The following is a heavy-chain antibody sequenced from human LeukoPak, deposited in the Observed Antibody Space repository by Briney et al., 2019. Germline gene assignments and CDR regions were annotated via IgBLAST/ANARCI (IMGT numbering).Heavy chain of an antibody. J-gene: IGHJ4*02. D-gene: IGHD1-14*01. Sequence: GGSLRLSCAASGFTFSNYAMRWVRQAPGKGLEWVSSITGSGGGTYYADSVKGRFTISRDNSRNTLYLQMNSLRAEDTAVYYCATEGFDNWGQGTLVSVSS. CDR1: GFTFSNYA. CDR2: ITGSGGGT. CDR3: ATEGFDN. V-gene: IGHV3-23*01.